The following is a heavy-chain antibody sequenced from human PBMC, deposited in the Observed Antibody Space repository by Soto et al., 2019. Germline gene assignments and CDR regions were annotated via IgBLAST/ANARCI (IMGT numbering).Heavy chain of an antibody. V-gene: IGHV4-39*01. J-gene: IGHJ5*02. CDR1: GGSISSSSYY. D-gene: IGHD3-10*02. CDR2: IYYSGST. Sequence: AETLSLTCTVSGGSISSSSYYWGWIRQPPGKGLEWIGSIYYSGSTYYNPSLKSRVTISVDTSKNQSSLKLSSVTAADTAVYYCARYVRSSGTGWFDPWGQGTLVTVSS. CDR3: ARYVRSSGTGWFDP.